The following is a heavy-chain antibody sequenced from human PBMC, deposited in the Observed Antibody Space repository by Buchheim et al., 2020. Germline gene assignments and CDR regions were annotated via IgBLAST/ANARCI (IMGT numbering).Heavy chain of an antibody. CDR2: INLDGSDK. Sequence: EVQLVESGGGLVQPGGSLRLSCAASGFTFSSYWMTWVRQAPGKGLEWVAHINLDGSDKFYVGSVKGRFTISRDNAKSSLYLQMDSLRAEDTAVYYCASVSYWFDPWGQGTL. CDR1: GFTFSSYW. CDR3: ASVSYWFDP. J-gene: IGHJ5*02. V-gene: IGHV3-7*01.